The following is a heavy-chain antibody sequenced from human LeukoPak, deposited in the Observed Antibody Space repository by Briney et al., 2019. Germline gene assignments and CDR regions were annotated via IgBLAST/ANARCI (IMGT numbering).Heavy chain of an antibody. CDR2: IYYSGST. CDR3: AAESERWLVRS. V-gene: IGHV4-59*01. J-gene: IGHJ4*02. D-gene: IGHD6-19*01. Sequence: SETLSLTCAVSGGSISSYYWSWIRQPPGKGLEWIGYIYYSGSTNYNPSLKSRVTISIDTSKNQFSLKLSSVTAADTAVYYCAAESERWLVRSWGQGTLVTVSS. CDR1: GGSISSYY.